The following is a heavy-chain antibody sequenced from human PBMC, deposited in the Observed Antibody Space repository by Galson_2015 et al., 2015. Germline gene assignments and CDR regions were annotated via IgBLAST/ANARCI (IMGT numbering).Heavy chain of an antibody. CDR1: GFTFNNYA. Sequence: SLRLSCAASGFTFNNYAMSWVRQAPGKGLEWVSTISSRGGSTDYADSVKGRFTISRDNSKNRLFLRMDSLRVEDTAIYYCAKDSGGDRSFYFDYWGQGSLVTVSS. CDR3: AKDSGGDRSFYFDY. CDR2: ISSRGGST. J-gene: IGHJ4*02. V-gene: IGHV3-23*01. D-gene: IGHD4-17*01.